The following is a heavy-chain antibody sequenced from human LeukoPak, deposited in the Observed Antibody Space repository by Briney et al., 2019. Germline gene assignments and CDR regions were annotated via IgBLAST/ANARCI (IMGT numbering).Heavy chain of an antibody. D-gene: IGHD6-13*01. V-gene: IGHV4-59*12. J-gene: IGHJ3*02. CDR3: ARDRIAAAGSLDAFDI. Sequence: SETLSLTCTVSGGSISSYYWSWIRQPPGKGLEWIGYIYYSGSTNYNPSLKSRVTISVDTSKNQFSLKLSSVTAADTAVYYCARDRIAAAGSLDAFDIWGQGTMVTVSS. CDR2: IYYSGST. CDR1: GGSISSYY.